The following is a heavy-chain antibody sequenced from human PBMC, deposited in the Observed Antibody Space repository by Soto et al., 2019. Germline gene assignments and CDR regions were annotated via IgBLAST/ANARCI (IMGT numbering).Heavy chain of an antibody. Sequence: ASVKVSCKASGYTFTGYYMHWVRQAPGQGLEWMGWITPNSGGTNYAQKFQGWVTMTRDTSISTAYMELSRLRSDDTSVYYCARGDETDDVDCMDVWGQGTTVTVSS. CDR2: ITPNSGGT. V-gene: IGHV1-2*04. J-gene: IGHJ6*02. D-gene: IGHD1-1*01. CDR3: ARGDETDDVDCMDV. CDR1: GYTFTGYY.